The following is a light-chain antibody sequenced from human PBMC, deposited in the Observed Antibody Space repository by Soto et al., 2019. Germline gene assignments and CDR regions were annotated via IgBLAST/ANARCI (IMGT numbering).Light chain of an antibody. CDR1: SGHSSYA. J-gene: IGLJ2*01. Sequence: QLVLTQSPSASASLGASVKLTCTLSSGHSSYAIAWHQQQPEKGPRYLMKLNSDGSHSKGDGIPDRFSGSSSGAERYLTISGLQSEDEADYYCQTWGTGLVVLGEGTKHTLL. CDR2: LNSDGSH. CDR3: QTWGTGLVV. V-gene: IGLV4-69*01.